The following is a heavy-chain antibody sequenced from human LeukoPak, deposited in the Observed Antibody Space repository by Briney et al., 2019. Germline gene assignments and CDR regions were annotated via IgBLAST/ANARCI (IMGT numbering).Heavy chain of an antibody. CDR1: GYSFTSYW. Sequence: GESLKISCKGSGYSFTSYWIGWVRQMPGKGLEWMGIIYPGDSDTRYSPSFRGQVTISADKSISTAYLQWSSLKASDSAMYYCARGSFGSGSYYPTKYGFDPWGQGTLVTVSS. J-gene: IGHJ5*02. V-gene: IGHV5-51*01. D-gene: IGHD3-10*01. CDR3: ARGSFGSGSYYPTKYGFDP. CDR2: IYPGDSDT.